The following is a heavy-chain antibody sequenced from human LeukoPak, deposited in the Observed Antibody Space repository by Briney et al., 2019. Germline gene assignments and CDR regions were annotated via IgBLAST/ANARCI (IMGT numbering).Heavy chain of an antibody. D-gene: IGHD2-2*01. V-gene: IGHV1-2*02. CDR3: ARANFLYCSSSTCLFDY. J-gene: IGHJ4*02. Sequence: ASVKVSCKASGYTFTDYYMHWVRQAPGQGFEWMGWINPNDGDTNYAQEFQGKVTMTRDTSISTAHMEVSRLRSDDTAVYYCARANFLYCSSSTCLFDYWGQGTLVTVSS. CDR2: INPNDGDT. CDR1: GYTFTDYY.